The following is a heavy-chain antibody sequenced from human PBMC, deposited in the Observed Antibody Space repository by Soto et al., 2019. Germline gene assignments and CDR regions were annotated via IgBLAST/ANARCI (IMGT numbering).Heavy chain of an antibody. V-gene: IGHV1-18*04. D-gene: IGHD2-15*01. CDR2: ISAYNGNT. CDR1: GYTFTSYG. CDR3: GGGCSGGSCHPGAIDY. Sequence: QVQLVQSGAEVKKPGASVKVSCKASGYTFTSYGISWVRQAPGQGLEWMGWISAYNGNTNYAQKLQGRVTMTTDTSTSTAYMELRGLRSDDTAVYYCGGGCSGGSCHPGAIDYWGQGTLVTVSS. J-gene: IGHJ4*02.